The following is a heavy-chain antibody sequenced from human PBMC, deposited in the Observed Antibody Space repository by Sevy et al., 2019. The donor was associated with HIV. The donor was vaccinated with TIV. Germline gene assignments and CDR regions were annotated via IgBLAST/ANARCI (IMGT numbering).Heavy chain of an antibody. CDR1: GFTFNTYT. J-gene: IGHJ4*02. CDR2: SSSSRSYI. V-gene: IGHV3-21*01. Sequence: GESLKISCAASGFTFNTYTMNWVRQAPGKGLEWVSSSSSSRSYIYYADSVKGRFTISRDNAKNSLYLQMDSLTAEDTAVYYCARDWTTVTSTPTFDYWGQGILVTVSS. D-gene: IGHD4-17*01. CDR3: ARDWTTVTSTPTFDY.